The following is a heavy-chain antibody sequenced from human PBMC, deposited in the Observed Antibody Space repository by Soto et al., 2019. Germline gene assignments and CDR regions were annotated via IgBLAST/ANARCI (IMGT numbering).Heavy chain of an antibody. CDR3: ARRDGDYYLDY. V-gene: IGHV4-59*04. CDR2: IYYSGST. D-gene: IGHD4-17*01. Sequence: PSETLSLTCTVSGGSISSYYLGWVRQPPGKGLEWIGTIYYSGSTYYNPSLKSRVTMSVDTSKNQFSLNLSSVTAADAAVYYCARRDGDYYLDYWGRGTLVTVSS. J-gene: IGHJ4*02. CDR1: GGSISSYY.